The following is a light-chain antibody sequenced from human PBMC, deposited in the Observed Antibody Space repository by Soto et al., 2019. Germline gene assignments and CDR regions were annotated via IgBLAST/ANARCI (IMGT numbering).Light chain of an antibody. J-gene: IGKJ4*01. V-gene: IGKV3-20*01. CDR2: GAS. CDR1: QSVTSNY. Sequence: EIVLTQSPGTLSLSPGDRATLSCRASQSVTSNYLAWYQQRPGQAPRLLLYGASSRAIGIPDRFTGSGSGTDFTLTISRLEPEDFAVSFCQQYDTSPPLTFGGGTKVEIK. CDR3: QQYDTSPPLT.